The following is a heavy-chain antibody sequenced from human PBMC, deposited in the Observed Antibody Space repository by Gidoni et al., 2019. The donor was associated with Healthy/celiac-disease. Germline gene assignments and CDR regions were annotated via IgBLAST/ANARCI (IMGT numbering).Heavy chain of an antibody. CDR2: ISGSGGST. V-gene: IGHV3-23*01. CDR3: AKWGGGICSGGSCYRYYYYGMDV. Sequence: EVQLLESGGGLVQPGGSLRLSCAASGLTFSSYALSWVRQAPGKGLEWVSVISGSGGSTYYADSVKGRFTISRDNSKNTLYLQMNSLRAEDTAVYYCAKWGGGICSGGSCYRYYYYGMDVWGQGTTVTVSS. CDR1: GLTFSSYA. D-gene: IGHD2-15*01. J-gene: IGHJ6*02.